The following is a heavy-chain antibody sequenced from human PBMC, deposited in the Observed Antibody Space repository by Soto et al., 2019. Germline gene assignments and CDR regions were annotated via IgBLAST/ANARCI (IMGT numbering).Heavy chain of an antibody. D-gene: IGHD2-15*01. J-gene: IGHJ4*02. CDR3: ARYVNWGYCSGGSCYEVVY. CDR1: GGSFSGYY. Sequence: QVQLQQWGAGLLKPSETLSLTCAVYGGSFSGYYWSWIRQPPGKGLEWIGEINHSGSTNYNPSLKSRVTISVDTPKNQFSLKLSSVTAADTAVYYCARYVNWGYCSGGSCYEVVYWGQGTLVTVSS. CDR2: INHSGST. V-gene: IGHV4-34*01.